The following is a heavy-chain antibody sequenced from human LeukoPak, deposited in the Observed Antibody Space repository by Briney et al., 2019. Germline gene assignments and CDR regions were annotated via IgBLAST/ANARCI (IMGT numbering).Heavy chain of an antibody. V-gene: IGHV3-11*01. CDR3: AKDSSAWYFYFDS. CDR2: ISGLGDKQ. D-gene: IGHD6-13*01. Sequence: GGSLRLSCTTSGFIFDDYYMSWIRQAPGKGLEWVSGISGLGDKQYYADSVKGRFTISRDNSKNTVYLDMNSLRVEETGIYYCAKDSSAWYFYFDSWGQGTPVTVSS. J-gene: IGHJ4*01. CDR1: GFIFDDYY.